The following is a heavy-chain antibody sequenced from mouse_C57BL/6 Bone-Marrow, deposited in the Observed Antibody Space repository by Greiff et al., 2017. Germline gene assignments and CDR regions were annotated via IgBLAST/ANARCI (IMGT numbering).Heavy chain of an antibody. J-gene: IGHJ4*01. Sequence: EVQVVESGGGLVKPGGSLKLSCAASGFTFSSYIMSWVRQTPEKRLEWVATISGGGGNTYYPDSVKGRFTISRDNAKNTLYLQMSSLRSEDTALYYCARLSAMDYWGQGTSVTVSS. CDR1: GFTFSSYI. CDR3: ARLSAMDY. CDR2: ISGGGGNT. V-gene: IGHV5-9*01.